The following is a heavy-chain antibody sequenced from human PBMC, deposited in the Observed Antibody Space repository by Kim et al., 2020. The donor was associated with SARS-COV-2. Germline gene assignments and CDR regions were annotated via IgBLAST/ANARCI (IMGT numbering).Heavy chain of an antibody. Sequence: SLKSRVPISVDPSKNQFSLKLSSVTAADTAVYYCAVGYSSSWYVSPHLDYWGQGTLVTVSS. CDR3: AVGYSSSWYVSPHLDY. J-gene: IGHJ4*02. D-gene: IGHD6-13*01. V-gene: IGHV4-59*09.